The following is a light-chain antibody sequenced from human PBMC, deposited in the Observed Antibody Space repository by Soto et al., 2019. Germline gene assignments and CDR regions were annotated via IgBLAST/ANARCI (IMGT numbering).Light chain of an antibody. J-gene: IGKJ1*01. CDR3: QQYGSSGT. V-gene: IGKV3-20*01. Sequence: IVVTQSPATLSLSPGERATLSCRASQSVTSTYLAWYQQKPDQSPRLLIYGVSSRATGIPDRFSGSGSGTDFTLTISRLEPEDFAVYYCQQYGSSGTFGQGTKVDIK. CDR2: GVS. CDR1: QSVTSTY.